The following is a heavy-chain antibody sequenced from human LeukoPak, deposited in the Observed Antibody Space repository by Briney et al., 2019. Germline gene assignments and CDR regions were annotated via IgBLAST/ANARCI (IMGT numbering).Heavy chain of an antibody. J-gene: IGHJ4*02. CDR2: ISNRNNTI. Sequence: PGGSLRLSCGASGFTFRYSSMNWGRQAPAKGLELVSYISNRNNTIYYAAYVKGRFIISRDNAQNSLYLQMNSLRDEDTAVYYCARESGTTGFDYWGQGTLVTVSS. CDR1: GFTFRYSS. CDR3: ARESGTTGFDY. D-gene: IGHD1-1*01. V-gene: IGHV3-48*02.